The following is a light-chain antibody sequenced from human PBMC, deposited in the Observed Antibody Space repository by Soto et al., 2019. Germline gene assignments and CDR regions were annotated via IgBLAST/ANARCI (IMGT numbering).Light chain of an antibody. V-gene: IGKV3-15*01. CDR2: GAS. CDR1: QTISND. Sequence: EVVMTQCPATVSVSPREGVTLSCRASQTISNDLAWYQQKPGQAPRLLIYGASTRATGVPARFSGGGSGTEFTLTISSLQSEDFAFYYCQQNNKWPPVTFGGGTKVDIK. J-gene: IGKJ4*01. CDR3: QQNNKWPPVT.